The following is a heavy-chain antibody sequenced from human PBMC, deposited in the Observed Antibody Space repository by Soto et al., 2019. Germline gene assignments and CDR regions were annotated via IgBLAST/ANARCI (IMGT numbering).Heavy chain of an antibody. J-gene: IGHJ4*02. CDR3: ARVRGYSSGWYSDY. CDR1: GGSIGSYY. CDR2: IYYSGST. D-gene: IGHD6-19*01. Sequence: SETLSLTCTVSGGSIGSYYWSWIRQPPGKGLEWIGYIYYSGSTNYNPSLKSRVTISVDTSKNQFSLKLSSVTAADTAVYYCARVRGYSSGWYSDYWGQGTLVTVSS. V-gene: IGHV4-59*01.